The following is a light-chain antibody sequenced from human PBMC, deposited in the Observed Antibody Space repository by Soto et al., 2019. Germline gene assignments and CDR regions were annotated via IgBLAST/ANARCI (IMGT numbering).Light chain of an antibody. V-gene: IGKV2-28*01. CDR1: QSLLHSNGYNY. CDR3: MQALQNPWT. Sequence: DIVITQSPLSLPVTPGEPASISCSSSQSLLHSNGYNYLDWYLQKPGQSPQLLIYLGSNRASGVPDRFSGSGSGTDFTLKISRVEAEDVGVYYCMQALQNPWTFGQGTKV. J-gene: IGKJ1*01. CDR2: LGS.